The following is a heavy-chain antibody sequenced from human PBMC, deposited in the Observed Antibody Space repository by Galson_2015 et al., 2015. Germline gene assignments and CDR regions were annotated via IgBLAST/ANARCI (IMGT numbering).Heavy chain of an antibody. D-gene: IGHD6-13*01. CDR1: GYTFTSYG. Sequence: SVKVSCKASGYTFTSYGISWVRQAPGQGLEWMGWISGYSGNINYAQKFRDRVTMTTDTSTSTASMELRSLRSDDTATYFCARDVYNSRPFGDPFDYWGQGTLVTVSS. CDR2: ISGYSGNI. J-gene: IGHJ4*02. CDR3: ARDVYNSRPFGDPFDY. V-gene: IGHV1-18*04.